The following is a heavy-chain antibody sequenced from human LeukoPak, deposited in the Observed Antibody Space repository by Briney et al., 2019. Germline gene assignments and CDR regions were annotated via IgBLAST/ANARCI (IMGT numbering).Heavy chain of an antibody. V-gene: IGHV1-18*01. Sequence: ASVKVSCKASGYTFTSYGISWVRQAPGQGLEWMGWISAYNGNTNYAQKLQGRVTMTTDTSTSAAYMELRSLRSDDTAVYYCATTMRGIDFDYWGQGTLVTVSS. CDR1: GYTFTSYG. J-gene: IGHJ4*02. CDR2: ISAYNGNT. CDR3: ATTMRGIDFDY. D-gene: IGHD3-16*01.